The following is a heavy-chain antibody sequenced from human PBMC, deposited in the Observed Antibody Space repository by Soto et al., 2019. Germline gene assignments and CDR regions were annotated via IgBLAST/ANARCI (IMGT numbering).Heavy chain of an antibody. CDR1: GGTFSNYA. CDR3: ARPVEMATISRSYLFY. CDR2: IIPIFGTA. D-gene: IGHD5-12*01. J-gene: IGHJ4*02. Sequence: QVQLVQSGAEVKKPGSSVKVSCKASGGTFSNYAINWVRQAPGQGLEWMGGIIPIFGTANYAQKFQGRVTITADESTRTAYLDLSSLRSEDTAVYYCARPVEMATISRSYLFYWGQGTLVTVSS. V-gene: IGHV1-69*01.